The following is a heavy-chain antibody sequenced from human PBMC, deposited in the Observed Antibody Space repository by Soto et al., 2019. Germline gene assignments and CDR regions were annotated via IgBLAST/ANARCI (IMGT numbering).Heavy chain of an antibody. Sequence: RRLSCTASGFTFGDYAMSWFRQAPGKGLEWVGFIRSKAYGGTTEYAASVKGRFTISRDDSKSIAYLQMNSLKTEDTAVYYCTRDQGYSGSYYGYWGQGTLVTVSS. CDR2: IRSKAYGGTT. V-gene: IGHV3-49*03. CDR1: GFTFGDYA. J-gene: IGHJ4*02. CDR3: TRDQGYSGSYYGY. D-gene: IGHD1-26*01.